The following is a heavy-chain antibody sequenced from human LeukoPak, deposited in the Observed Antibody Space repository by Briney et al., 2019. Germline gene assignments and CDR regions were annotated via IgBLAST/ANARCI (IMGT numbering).Heavy chain of an antibody. CDR1: GFTFDDYA. Sequence: GGSLGLSCAASGFTFDDYAMHWVRQAPGKGLEWVSGISWNSGSIGYADSVKGRFTISRDNAKNSLYLQMNSLRAEDTAVYYCARDVIAALGGWFDPWGQGTLVTVSS. D-gene: IGHD6-6*01. V-gene: IGHV3-9*01. CDR2: ISWNSGSI. J-gene: IGHJ5*02. CDR3: ARDVIAALGGWFDP.